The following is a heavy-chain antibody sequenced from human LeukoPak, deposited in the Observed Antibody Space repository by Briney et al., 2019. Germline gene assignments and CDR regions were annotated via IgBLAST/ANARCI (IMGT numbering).Heavy chain of an antibody. J-gene: IGHJ6*02. CDR3: ARAREVVPANFYYGLDV. CDR2: IIPVYGTL. CDR1: GGTFRSWA. D-gene: IGHD2-2*01. V-gene: IGHV1-69*13. Sequence: GASVKVSCKASGGTFRSWALSWVRQAPGQGLEWMGGIIPVYGTLKYAQTFQGRVSITAAEFTRTGYMELSGLRSEYTAVYFCARAREVVPANFYYGLDVWAKGPRSASP.